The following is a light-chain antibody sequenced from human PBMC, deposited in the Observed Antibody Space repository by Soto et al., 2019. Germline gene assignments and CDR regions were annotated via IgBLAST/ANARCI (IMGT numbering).Light chain of an antibody. CDR1: SSNIGNNY. CDR3: GTWDSSLSAGRV. J-gene: IGLJ2*01. CDR2: DNN. V-gene: IGLV1-51*01. Sequence: QSVLTQPPSMSAAPGQKVTISCSGSSSNIGNNYVSWYQQLPGTAPKLLIYDNNKRPSGIPDRFSGSKSGTSATLGITGLQTGDEADYYCGTWDSSLSAGRVXGGGTKXTVL.